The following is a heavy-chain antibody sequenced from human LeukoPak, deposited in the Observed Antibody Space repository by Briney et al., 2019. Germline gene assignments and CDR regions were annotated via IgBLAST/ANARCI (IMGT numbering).Heavy chain of an antibody. Sequence: ASVKVSCKASGYTFTSYYMHWVRQAPGQGLEWMGIINPSGGSTSYAQKFQGRVTMTRDTSTSTVYMELRSLRSDDTAVYYCARLVLHGGDGYNYDYWGQGTLVTVSS. V-gene: IGHV1-46*01. CDR2: INPSGGST. CDR1: GYTFTSYY. CDR3: ARLVLHGGDGYNYDY. D-gene: IGHD5-24*01. J-gene: IGHJ4*02.